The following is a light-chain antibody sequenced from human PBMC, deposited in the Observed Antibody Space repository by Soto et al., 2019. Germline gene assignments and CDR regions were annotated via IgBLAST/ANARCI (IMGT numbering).Light chain of an antibody. CDR3: MQALQTPLT. CDR2: LGS. J-gene: IGKJ4*01. V-gene: IGKV2-28*01. Sequence: DVVMTQSPLSLPVTPGEPASISCRSSQSLLHSDGYNYLDWFLQRPGQSPQVLIYLGSNRAPGVPDRFSGSGSGTDFTLKISRVEAEYVGVYYCMQALQTPLTFGGGTKVEIK. CDR1: QSLLHSDGYNY.